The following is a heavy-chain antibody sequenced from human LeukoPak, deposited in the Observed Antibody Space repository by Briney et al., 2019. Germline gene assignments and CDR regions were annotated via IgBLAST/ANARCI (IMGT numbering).Heavy chain of an antibody. J-gene: IGHJ4*02. CDR3: ARTPDGADY. CDR2: IKPDGTEI. D-gene: IGHD3-10*01. Sequence: GGSLRLSCAASGFTFNNYWMTWFRQAPGKGLEWVANIKPDGTEIYYVDSVRGRFTVSRDNAENSLYLQMNSLRVEDTAVYYCARTPDGADYWGQGTLVTVSS. CDR1: GFTFNNYW. V-gene: IGHV3-7*01.